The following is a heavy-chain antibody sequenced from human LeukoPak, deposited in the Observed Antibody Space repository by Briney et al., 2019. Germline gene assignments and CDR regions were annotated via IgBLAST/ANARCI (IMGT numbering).Heavy chain of an antibody. CDR3: ANLDTFSDVMSGP. V-gene: IGHV4-39*02. J-gene: IGHJ5*02. CDR1: GGYITTNGYY. CDR2: ISYSGNT. Sequence: PSETLSLTCTVSGGYITTNGYYWVWIRQAPGEALEWIVSISYSGNTFYNPSLKSRVTISPAPSKNHLSLRMTNVTAADPALHFCANLDTFSDVMSGPWGQGTLVTVSS. D-gene: IGHD3/OR15-3a*01.